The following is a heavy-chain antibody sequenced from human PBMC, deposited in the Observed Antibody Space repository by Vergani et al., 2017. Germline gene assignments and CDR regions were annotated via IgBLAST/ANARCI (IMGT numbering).Heavy chain of an antibody. V-gene: IGHV1-18*01. CDR3: ARNFLGRDIEVVPTAPFWLFDL. Sequence: QIQLVQSAAEVKKPGAALNVSCKASGYTFRNKDISWLRQAPGQGLEWMGSISPHTGRTNTAQQFQARVIMTTDTSTSTAYLSLGTPTSDDTAVYFCARNFLGRDIEVVPTAPFWLFDLWGRGTRVTVSS. J-gene: IGHJ2*01. CDR1: GYTFRNKD. D-gene: IGHD2-15*01. CDR2: ISPHTGRT.